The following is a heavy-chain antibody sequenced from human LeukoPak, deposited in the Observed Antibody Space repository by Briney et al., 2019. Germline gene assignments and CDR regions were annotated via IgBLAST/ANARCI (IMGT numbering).Heavy chain of an antibody. CDR2: IYYSGST. V-gene: IGHV4-59*01. D-gene: IGHD3-22*01. J-gene: IGHJ5*02. Sequence: SETLSLTCTVSGGSISSYYWSWIRQPPGKGLEWIEYIYYSGSTNYNPPLKSRVTISVDTTKNQFSLKLSSVTAADTAVYYCARDFNYDSSGYLYNWFDPWGQGTLVTVSS. CDR3: ARDFNYDSSGYLYNWFDP. CDR1: GGSISSYY.